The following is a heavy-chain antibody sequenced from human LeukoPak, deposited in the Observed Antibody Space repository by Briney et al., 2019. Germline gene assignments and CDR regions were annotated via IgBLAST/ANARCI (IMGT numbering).Heavy chain of an antibody. D-gene: IGHD3-16*02. CDR1: GFTFSTYW. V-gene: IGHV3-7*01. CDR3: AREGGYTQMPTL. CDR2: IKQDGTET. Sequence: GGSLRLSCAASGFTFSTYWMSWVRQAPGKGLEWVANIKQDGTETHYVDSVKGRFTISRDNAKNSLHLQMNSLRAEDTAVYYCAREGGYTQMPTLWGQGTLVIVSS. J-gene: IGHJ4*02.